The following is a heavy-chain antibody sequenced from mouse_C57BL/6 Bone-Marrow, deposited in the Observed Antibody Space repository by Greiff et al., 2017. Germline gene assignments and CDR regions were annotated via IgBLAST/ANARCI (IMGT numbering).Heavy chain of an antibody. CDR2: IHPNSGST. CDR1: GYTFTSYW. J-gene: IGHJ1*03. D-gene: IGHD2-3*01. V-gene: IGHV1-64*01. CDR3: ARSDGYWYFDV. Sequence: VKLQQPGAELVKPGASVKLSCKASGYTFTSYWMHWVKQRPGQGLEWIGMIHPNSGSTNYNEKFKSKATLTVDKSSSTAYMQLSSLTSEDSAVYYCARSDGYWYFDVWGTGTTVTVSS.